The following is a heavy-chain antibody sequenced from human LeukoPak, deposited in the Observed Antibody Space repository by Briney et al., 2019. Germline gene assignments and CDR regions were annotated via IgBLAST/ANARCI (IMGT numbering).Heavy chain of an antibody. J-gene: IGHJ3*02. CDR2: ISSSGSTI. CDR1: GFTFSDYH. V-gene: IGHV3-48*03. D-gene: IGHD6-6*01. CDR3: ARGSRRPYPGAFDI. Sequence: GGSLRLSCVVSGFTFSDYHMNWVRQAPGKGLEWVSYISSSGSTIYYADSVKGRFTISRDNAKNSLYLQMNSLRAEDTAVYYCARGSRRPYPGAFDIWGQGTMVTVSS.